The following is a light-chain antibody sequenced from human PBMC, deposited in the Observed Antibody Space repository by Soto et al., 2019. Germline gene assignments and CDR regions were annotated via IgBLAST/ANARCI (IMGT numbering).Light chain of an antibody. CDR2: DAT. CDR3: QQHNDYTAVT. J-gene: IGKJ2*01. V-gene: IGKV1-5*01. CDR1: QTISSS. Sequence: DIQMTHSPSTLSASVGDSVTITCRASQTISSSLAWYQHKPGKAPKLLIFDATTLQTGVPSRFSGSGFGTEFTLTITGLQPDDFATYYCQQHNDYTAVTFGQGTKVDI.